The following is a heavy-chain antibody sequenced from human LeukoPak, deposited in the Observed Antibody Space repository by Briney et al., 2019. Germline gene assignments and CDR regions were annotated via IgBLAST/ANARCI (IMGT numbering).Heavy chain of an antibody. D-gene: IGHD1-26*01. V-gene: IGHV1-18*01. CDR3: ARGTSGSYLRTVYYFDF. Sequence: ASVKVSCKASGYTFTSHGIVWVRQAPGQGLECLGWINPFNGDTDFAPSLQGRITMTTDTSANTAYMELRSLGSDDTALYSCARGTSGSYLRTVYYFDFWGQGTLVTVSS. CDR1: GYTFTSHG. J-gene: IGHJ4*02. CDR2: INPFNGDT.